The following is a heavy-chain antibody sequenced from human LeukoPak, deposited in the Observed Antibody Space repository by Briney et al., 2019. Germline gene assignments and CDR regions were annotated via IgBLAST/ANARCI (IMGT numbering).Heavy chain of an antibody. V-gene: IGHV1-69*05. CDR3: ARGWRVLRELIGHWGTAFDI. CDR2: IIPIFGTA. D-gene: IGHD3-3*01. Sequence: GAPVKVSCKASGYTFTSYGISWVRQAPGQGLQWMGGIIPIFGTANYAQKFQGRVTITTDESTSTAYMELSSLRSEDTAVYYCARGWRVLRELIGHWGTAFDIWGQGTMVTVSS. CDR1: GYTFTSYG. J-gene: IGHJ3*02.